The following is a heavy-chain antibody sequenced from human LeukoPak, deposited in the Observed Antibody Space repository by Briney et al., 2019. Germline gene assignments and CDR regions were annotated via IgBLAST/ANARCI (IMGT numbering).Heavy chain of an antibody. Sequence: GGSLRLSCAASGFTFSNAWMTWVRQAPGKGLEWVGRIKSKTAGGTIDYAAPVKGRFTISRDDSKDTLYLQMNSLKTEDTAVYYCTTGESMVGSTIHIRWADWGQGTLVTVSS. CDR2: IKSKTAGGTI. V-gene: IGHV3-15*01. CDR1: GFTFSNAW. J-gene: IGHJ4*02. D-gene: IGHD1-26*01. CDR3: TTGESMVGSTIHIRWAD.